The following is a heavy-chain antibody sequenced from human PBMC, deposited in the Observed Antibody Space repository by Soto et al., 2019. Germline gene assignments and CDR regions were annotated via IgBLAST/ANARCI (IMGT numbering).Heavy chain of an antibody. CDR2: ISHSGST. CDR3: EREDRAVISGMDV. Sequence: SETLSLTCTVSGGSISDDYWSWIRQPPGKGLEWIGHISHSGSTNYNPSLKSRVTISVDTSKRQFSLKLSSVTAADTAVYYCEREDRAVISGMDVWGQGTTVTVSS. V-gene: IGHV4-59*01. D-gene: IGHD3-10*01. J-gene: IGHJ6*02. CDR1: GGSISDDY.